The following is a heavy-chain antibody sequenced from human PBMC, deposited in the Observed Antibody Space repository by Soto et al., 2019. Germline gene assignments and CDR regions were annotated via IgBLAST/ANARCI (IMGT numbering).Heavy chain of an antibody. V-gene: IGHV3-21*01. CDR1: GFTFSSYS. CDR2: ISSSSSYI. D-gene: IGHD3-10*01. CDR3: ANTYYYGSGRGERDYYYYGMDV. Sequence: PGGSLRLSCAASGFTFSSYSMNWVRQAPGKGLEWVSSISSSSSYIYYADSVKGRFTISRDNAKNSLYLQMNSLRAEDTAVYYCANTYYYGSGRGERDYYYYGMDVWGQGTTVTVSS. J-gene: IGHJ6*02.